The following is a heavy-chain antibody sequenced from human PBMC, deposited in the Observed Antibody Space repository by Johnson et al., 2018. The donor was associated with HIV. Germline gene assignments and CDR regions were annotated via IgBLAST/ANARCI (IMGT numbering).Heavy chain of an antibody. CDR2: INWNGGNP. CDR1: GFIFDDYG. V-gene: IGHV3-20*04. CDR3: ARRDSGSLSFDL. D-gene: IGHD1-26*01. J-gene: IGHJ3*01. Sequence: VQLVESGGGVLRPGASLRLSCEGFGFIFDDYGLNWVRQGPGKGLAWVSGINWNGGNPGYAASVKGRCTISRDNDNSSVYMHMNNLRAGDTAFYYCARRDSGSLSFDLWGQGTLVTVSS.